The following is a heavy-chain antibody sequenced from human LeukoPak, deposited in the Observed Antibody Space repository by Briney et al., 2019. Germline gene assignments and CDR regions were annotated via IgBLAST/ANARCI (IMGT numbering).Heavy chain of an antibody. CDR2: FSGSGDNT. CDR3: TKGPYGNSIYYGMYV. D-gene: IGHD5-24*01. V-gene: IGHV3-23*01. Sequence: PGGSLRLSCAASGFAFSNCGMSWVRLPPGKGLEWVSVFSGSGDNTYYANSVKGRFTVSRDNSKNTLYLQMNNVRGEDTALYYCTKGPYGNSIYYGMYVWGQGTMVTVSS. J-gene: IGHJ6*02. CDR1: GFAFSNCG.